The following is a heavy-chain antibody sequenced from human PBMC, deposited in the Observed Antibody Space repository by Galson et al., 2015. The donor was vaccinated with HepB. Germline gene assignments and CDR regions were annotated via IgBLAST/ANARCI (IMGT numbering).Heavy chain of an antibody. D-gene: IGHD5-12*01. CDR3: AKGIGGYVEMGIDY. J-gene: IGHJ4*02. Sequence: SLRLSCAASTFIFSTYSMNWVRQAPGKGLEWVSYISSSSTTIYYADSVKGRFTISRDNAKNSLYLQVNSLRAEDTAFYYCAKGIGGYVEMGIDYWGQGTLVTVSS. CDR2: ISSSSTTI. V-gene: IGHV3-48*04. CDR1: TFIFSTYS.